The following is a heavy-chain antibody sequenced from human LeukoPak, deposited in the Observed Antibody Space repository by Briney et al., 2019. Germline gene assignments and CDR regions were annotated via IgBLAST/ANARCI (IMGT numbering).Heavy chain of an antibody. CDR2: ISSSSSSYI. V-gene: IGHV3-21*01. CDR3: ARAKDPGYSSSWSFDY. J-gene: IGHJ4*02. Sequence: GGSLRLSCAASGFTFSSYSMNWVRQAPGKGLEWVSSISSSSSSYIYYADSVKGRFTISRDNAKNSLYLQMNSLRAEDTAVCYCARAKDPGYSSSWSFDYWGQGALVTVSS. D-gene: IGHD6-13*01. CDR1: GFTFSSYS.